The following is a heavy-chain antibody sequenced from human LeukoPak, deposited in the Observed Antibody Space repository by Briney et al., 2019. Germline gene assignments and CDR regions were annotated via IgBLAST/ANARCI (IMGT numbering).Heavy chain of an antibody. CDR3: ARESPGRPLGY. D-gene: IGHD7-27*01. V-gene: IGHV1-69*04. CDR1: GGTFSSYA. Sequence: SVKVSCKASGGTFSSYAISWVRQAPGQGLEWMGRIIPILGIANYAQKFQGRVTIIADKSTSTAYMELSSLRSEDTAVYYCARESPGRPLGYRGQGTLVTVSS. J-gene: IGHJ4*02. CDR2: IIPILGIA.